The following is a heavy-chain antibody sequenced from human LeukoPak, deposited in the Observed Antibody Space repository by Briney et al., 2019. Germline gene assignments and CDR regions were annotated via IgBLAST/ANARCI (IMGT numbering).Heavy chain of an antibody. Sequence: PSETLSLTCTVSGGSISSYYWSWIRQPPGKGLEWIGYICYSGSTNYNPSLKSRVTISVDTSKNQFSLKLSSVTAADTAVYYCAIGWYYFDYWGQGTLVTVSS. CDR2: ICYSGST. V-gene: IGHV4-59*01. J-gene: IGHJ4*02. CDR1: GGSISSYY. D-gene: IGHD2-8*01. CDR3: AIGWYYFDY.